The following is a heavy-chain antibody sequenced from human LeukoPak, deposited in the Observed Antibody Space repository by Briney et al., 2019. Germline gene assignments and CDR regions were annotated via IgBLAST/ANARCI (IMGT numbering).Heavy chain of an antibody. J-gene: IGHJ5*02. CDR3: ARDKEKSRFDP. V-gene: IGHV1-2*02. CDR1: GYTFTAYY. Sequence: ASVKVSCKASGYTFTAYYMHWVRQAPGQGLEWMGWINPNSGGTNYAQKFQGRVTMTRDTSMSTAYMELSRLRSDDTAVYYCARDKEKSRFDPWGQGTLVTVSS. CDR2: INPNSGGT.